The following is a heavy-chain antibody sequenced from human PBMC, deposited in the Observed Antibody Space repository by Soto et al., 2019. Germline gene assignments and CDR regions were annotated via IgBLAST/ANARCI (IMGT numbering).Heavy chain of an antibody. J-gene: IGHJ4*02. CDR1: GFSFSSYA. CDR2: ISGSGTKT. CDR3: AKDHPVIEVVKVFES. Sequence: EVHLLESGGALVQPGGSLRLSCAASGFSFSSYAMSWVRQAPGKGLDWVSAISGSGTKTHYADSVKGRFTISRDNSKNTLYLQMNSLRAEDTAVYYCAKDHPVIEVVKVFESWGRGALVTVSS. D-gene: IGHD3-22*01. V-gene: IGHV3-23*01.